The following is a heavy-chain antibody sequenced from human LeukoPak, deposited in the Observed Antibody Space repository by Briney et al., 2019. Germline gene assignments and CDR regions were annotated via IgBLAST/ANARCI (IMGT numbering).Heavy chain of an antibody. CDR2: ISPSGGIT. Sequence: GGTLRLSCAASGFTFSSHGMNWVRQAPGKGLEWVSGISPSGGITYYTDSVKGRFAISRDNSKNTQSLQMNSLRAEDTAVYYCARVPGTTGTTVLDVYYYYMDVWGKGTTVTISS. CDR1: GFTFSSHG. V-gene: IGHV3-23*01. CDR3: ARVPGTTGTTVLDVYYYYMDV. J-gene: IGHJ6*03. D-gene: IGHD1-1*01.